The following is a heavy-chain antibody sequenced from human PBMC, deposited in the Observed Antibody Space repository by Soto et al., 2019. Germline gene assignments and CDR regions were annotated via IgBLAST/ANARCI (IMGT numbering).Heavy chain of an antibody. CDR2: IYNNGST. CDR3: ARGPSGDKVDY. Sequence: QVQLQESGPGVVEPSQTLSLTCTVSGGSINNNGYFWSWIRQPPGSGLEWIGHIYNNGSTYSNPSLKSRLTISVDTSKNQFSLKLSSVTAADTAVYSCARGPSGDKVDYWGQGTLVTVSS. CDR1: GGSINNNGYF. V-gene: IGHV4-30-4*01. D-gene: IGHD1-26*01. J-gene: IGHJ4*02.